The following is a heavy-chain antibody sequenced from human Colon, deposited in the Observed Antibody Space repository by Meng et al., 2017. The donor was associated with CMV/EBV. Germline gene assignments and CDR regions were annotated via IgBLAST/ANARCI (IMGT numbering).Heavy chain of an antibody. V-gene: IGHV3-30*02. CDR3: AKVADYADFVMEY. CDR1: GFTFSSYG. CDR2: IRNDRSYE. Sequence: QVQLVESGXGVVQPGGXLRLSCAASGFTFSSYGMHWVRQAPGKGLEWVTFIRNDRSYEYYADSVQGRFTVSRDNSKNTMYLQMNSLGAEDTAVYYCAKVADYADFVMEYWGQGTLVTVSS. J-gene: IGHJ4*02. D-gene: IGHD4-17*01.